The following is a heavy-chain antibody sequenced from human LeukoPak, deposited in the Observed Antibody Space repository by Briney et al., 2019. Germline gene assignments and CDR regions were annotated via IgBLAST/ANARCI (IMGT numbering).Heavy chain of an antibody. J-gene: IGHJ4*02. CDR2: IYTSGST. D-gene: IGHD6-13*01. CDR1: GGSISSGSYY. Sequence: PSQTLSLTCTVSGGSISSGSYYWSWIRQPAGKGLEWIGRIYTSGSTNYNPSLKSRVTISVDTTKTQFSLRLSSVTAADTAVYYCARGRIAAAGSQYFDYWGQGTLVTVSS. CDR3: ARGRIAAAGSQYFDY. V-gene: IGHV4-61*02.